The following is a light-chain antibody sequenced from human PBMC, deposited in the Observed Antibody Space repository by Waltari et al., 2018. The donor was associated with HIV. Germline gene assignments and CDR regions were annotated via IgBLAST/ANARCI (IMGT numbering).Light chain of an antibody. CDR3: ISYTSSSTLV. Sequence: QSALTQPASVSGSPGQSITDSCTGTSSDVGGYNYLSWYHQHPGKAPKLMLSDVTYRPSGVSNRFSGSKSGNTASLTISGLQAEDEADYYCISYTSSSTLVFGGGTKVTVL. J-gene: IGLJ2*01. V-gene: IGLV2-14*03. CDR1: SSDVGGYNY. CDR2: DVT.